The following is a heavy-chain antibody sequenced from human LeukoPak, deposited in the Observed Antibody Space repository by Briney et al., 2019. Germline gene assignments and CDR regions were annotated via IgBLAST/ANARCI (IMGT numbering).Heavy chain of an antibody. Sequence: GGSLRLSCAASGFTFDDYAMHWVRQAPGKGLEWVSCISWDSGSIGYADSVKGRFTISRDNAKNSLYLQMNSLRAEDTAVYYCARGWGIFDYWGQGTLVTVSS. CDR2: ISWDSGSI. J-gene: IGHJ4*02. D-gene: IGHD6-13*01. CDR1: GFTFDDYA. V-gene: IGHV3-9*01. CDR3: ARGWGIFDY.